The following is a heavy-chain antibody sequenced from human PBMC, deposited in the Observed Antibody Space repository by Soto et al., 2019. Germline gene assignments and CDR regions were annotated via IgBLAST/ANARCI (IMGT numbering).Heavy chain of an antibody. CDR1: GFTFSSYW. CDR3: ARDLASTTIPNY. V-gene: IGHV3-7*04. D-gene: IGHD4-17*01. Sequence: EVQLLESGGGLVQPGGSLRLSCAAAGFTFSSYWMSWVRQAPGKGLEWVANIKQDGSEKYYVDSVKGRFTISRDNAKNYLYLKMNSLRAEDTAVYYCARDLASTTIPNYWGQGTLVTVSS. J-gene: IGHJ4*02. CDR2: IKQDGSEK.